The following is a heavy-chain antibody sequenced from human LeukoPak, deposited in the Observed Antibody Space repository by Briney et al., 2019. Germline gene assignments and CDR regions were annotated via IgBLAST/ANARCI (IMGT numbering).Heavy chain of an antibody. J-gene: IGHJ5*02. V-gene: IGHV1-2*06. CDR2: INPNSGGT. CDR1: GYTFTGYY. CDR3: AREQERITMIVVVITTSGFDP. Sequence: ASVKVSCKASGYTFTGYYMHWVRQAPGQGLEWMGRINPNSGGTNYAQKFQGRVTMTRDTSISTAYMELSRLRSDATAVYYCAREQERITMIVVVITTSGFDPWGQGTLVTVSS. D-gene: IGHD3-22*01.